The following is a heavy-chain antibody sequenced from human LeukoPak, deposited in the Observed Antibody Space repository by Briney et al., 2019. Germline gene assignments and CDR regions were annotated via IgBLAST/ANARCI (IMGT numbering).Heavy chain of an antibody. D-gene: IGHD2-15*01. V-gene: IGHV4-59*12. CDR3: ARARGGSSWSGDFQH. CDR1: GGSINSYY. J-gene: IGHJ1*01. Sequence: SETLSLTCTVSGGSINSYYWSWIRQSPGKGLEWIGSIYYSGSTNYNPSLESRVTISVDTSKNQFSLNVSSVTAADTAVYYCARARGGSSWSGDFQHWGQGTLVTISS. CDR2: IYYSGST.